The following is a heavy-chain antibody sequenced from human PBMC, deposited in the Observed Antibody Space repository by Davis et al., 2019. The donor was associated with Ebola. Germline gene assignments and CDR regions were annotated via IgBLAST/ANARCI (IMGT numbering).Heavy chain of an antibody. CDR1: GSTFSSYS. Sequence: PGGSLRLSCAASGSTFSSYSMNWVRQAPGKGLEWVSSISGSSTYVFYADSVKGRFTISRDNSKNTLSLQMNSLRADDTAVYYCDARPCRGNTCYTWGEDVWGQGTTVTVSS. D-gene: IGHD2-15*01. V-gene: IGHV3-21*04. CDR3: DARPCRGNTCYTWGEDV. CDR2: ISGSSTYV. J-gene: IGHJ6*02.